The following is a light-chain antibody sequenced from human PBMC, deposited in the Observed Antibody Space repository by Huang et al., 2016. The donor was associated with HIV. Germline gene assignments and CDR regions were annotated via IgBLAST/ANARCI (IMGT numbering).Light chain of an antibody. CDR3: QQYDKWPPLLT. CDR1: ESVGSS. CDR2: GAT. J-gene: IGKJ4*01. V-gene: IGKV3-15*01. Sequence: EIVMIQSPATLSVSPGERVILSCSASESVGSSLDWYQQKPGQATRLLIYGATTSDSGFPPRFSGSGSGTEFTLSISGLQSADFAVYYCQQYDKWPPLLTFGGGTKVEIK.